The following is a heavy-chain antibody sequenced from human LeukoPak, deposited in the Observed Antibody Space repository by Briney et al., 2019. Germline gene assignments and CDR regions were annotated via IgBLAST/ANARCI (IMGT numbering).Heavy chain of an antibody. CDR1: GGTFSSYA. CDR3: ARDRNTIFGVVIPFDY. D-gene: IGHD3-3*01. V-gene: IGHV1-69*01. CDR2: IIPIFGTA. J-gene: IGHJ4*02. Sequence: SVKVSCKASGGTFSSYAISWVRQVPGQGLEWMGGIIPIFGTANYAQKFQGRVTITADESTSTAYMELSSLRSEDTAVYYCARDRNTIFGVVIPFDYWGQGTLVTVSS.